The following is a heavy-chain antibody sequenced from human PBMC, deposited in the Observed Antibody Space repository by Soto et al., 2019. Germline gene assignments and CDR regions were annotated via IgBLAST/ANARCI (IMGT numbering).Heavy chain of an antibody. Sequence: SETHSLTCVVSGANLGSYYWSWIRQPPGKGLEWIGYIYYSGSTNYNPSLKSRVTISVDTSKNQFSLKLSSVTAADTAVYYCARVDTATNLPDYWGQGTLVTVSS. V-gene: IGHV4-59*01. CDR3: ARVDTATNLPDY. J-gene: IGHJ4*02. CDR2: IYYSGST. CDR1: GANLGSYY. D-gene: IGHD5-18*01.